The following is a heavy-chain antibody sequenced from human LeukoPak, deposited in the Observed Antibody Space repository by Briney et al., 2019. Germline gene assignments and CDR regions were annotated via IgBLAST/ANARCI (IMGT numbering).Heavy chain of an antibody. Sequence: SETLSLTCTVSGGSISSGDYYWSWIRQPPGKGLEWIGYIYYSGSTYYNPSLKSRVTISVDTSKNQSSLKLSSVTAADTAVYYCARAPYYHDSSSTNWFDPWGQGTLVTVSS. J-gene: IGHJ5*02. D-gene: IGHD3-22*01. CDR1: GGSISSGDYY. V-gene: IGHV4-30-4*08. CDR2: IYYSGST. CDR3: ARAPYYHDSSSTNWFDP.